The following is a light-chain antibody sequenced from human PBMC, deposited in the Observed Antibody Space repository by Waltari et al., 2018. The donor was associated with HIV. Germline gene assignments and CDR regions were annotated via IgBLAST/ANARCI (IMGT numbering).Light chain of an antibody. V-gene: IGLV2-14*03. CDR3: SSYTTFNTVI. Sequence: QSALTQPASVSGSPGQSITTSCAGTGAEIGAYNYVAWYQKLPDSVPKTIIYDVTSRPSGISDRFSASKSGNAASLTISGLQAEDEGDYYCSSYTTFNTVIFGGGTKLTVL. CDR1: GAEIGAYNY. J-gene: IGLJ2*01. CDR2: DVT.